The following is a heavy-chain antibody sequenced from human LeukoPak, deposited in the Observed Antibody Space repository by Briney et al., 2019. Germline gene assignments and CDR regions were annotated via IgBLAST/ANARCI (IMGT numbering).Heavy chain of an antibody. J-gene: IGHJ4*02. V-gene: IGHV1-8*01. D-gene: IGHD3-10*01. CDR1: GYTFTTYD. CDR2: MNPNSGNT. Sequence: GASVKVSCKASGYTFTTYDINWVRQASGQGLEWMGWMNPNSGNTVYAQKFQGRVTMTRNTSISTAYMEPSSLRSEDTAVYYCARGGSGSYSQYWGQGTLVTVSS. CDR3: ARGGSGSYSQY.